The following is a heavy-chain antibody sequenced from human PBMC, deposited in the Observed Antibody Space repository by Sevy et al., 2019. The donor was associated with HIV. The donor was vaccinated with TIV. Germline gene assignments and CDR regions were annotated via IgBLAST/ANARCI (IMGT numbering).Heavy chain of an antibody. V-gene: IGHV4-39*01. Sequence: SETLSLTCTVSGGSISSSSYYWGWIRQPPGKGLEWIGSIYYSGSTYYNPSLKSRVTISVDTSKNQFSLKLSSVTAAGTGGEYCGGQRGGGGGEWQDAFDIWGQGTMVTVSS. J-gene: IGHJ3*02. CDR3: GGQRGGGGGEWQDAFDI. D-gene: IGHD2-21*01. CDR1: GGSISSSSYY. CDR2: IYYSGST.